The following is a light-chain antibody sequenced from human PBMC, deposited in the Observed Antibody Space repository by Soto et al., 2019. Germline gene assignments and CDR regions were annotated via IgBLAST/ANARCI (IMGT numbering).Light chain of an antibody. V-gene: IGKV3D-15*01. CDR3: QQYNKWPPIT. CDR1: QGISSN. Sequence: EIVMTQSTATLSVSPGERVTLSCRASQGISSNLAWYQQKPGQAPRLLIYGASSRATGIPARFSGSGSGTEFTLTISILQSEDFAVYYCQQYNKWPPITFGQGTRLEIK. CDR2: GAS. J-gene: IGKJ5*01.